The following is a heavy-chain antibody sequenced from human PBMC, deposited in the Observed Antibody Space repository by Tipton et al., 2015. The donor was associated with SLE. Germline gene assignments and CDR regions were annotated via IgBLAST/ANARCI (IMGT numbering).Heavy chain of an antibody. CDR1: GGSIISGSHY. CDR2: IYTTGTT. CDR3: ARAPISGDYYGSGDNWESPFDI. Sequence: SGGSIISGSHYWSWIRQPAGQALEWIGHIYTTGTTNYNPSLESRVTISLETSKSQFSLILTAVTAADTAMYYCARAPISGDYYGSGDNWESPFDIWGQGTMVTVSS. D-gene: IGHD3-22*01. J-gene: IGHJ3*02. V-gene: IGHV4-61*09.